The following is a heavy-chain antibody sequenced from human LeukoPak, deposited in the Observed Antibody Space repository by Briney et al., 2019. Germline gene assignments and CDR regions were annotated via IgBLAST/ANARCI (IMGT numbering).Heavy chain of an antibody. CDR3: ARVNVGLDY. Sequence: KFQGSVTMTTDTSSSTAYMELRSLRSDDTAVYYCARVNVGLDYWGQGTLVTVSS. J-gene: IGHJ4*02. V-gene: IGHV1-18*01.